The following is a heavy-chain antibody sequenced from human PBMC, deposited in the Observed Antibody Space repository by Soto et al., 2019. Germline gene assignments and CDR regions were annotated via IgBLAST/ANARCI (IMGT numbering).Heavy chain of an antibody. CDR3: ARLGVRGYYGSGQFDY. D-gene: IGHD3-10*01. V-gene: IGHV4-39*01. CDR2: IYYSGST. CDR1: GGSISSSSYY. Sequence: QLQLQESSPGLVKPSETLSLTCTVSGGSISSSSYYWGWIRQPPGKGLEWIGSIYYSGSTYYNPSLKSRVTISVDTSKNQFSLKLSSVTAADTAVYYCARLGVRGYYGSGQFDYWGQGTLVTVSS. J-gene: IGHJ4*02.